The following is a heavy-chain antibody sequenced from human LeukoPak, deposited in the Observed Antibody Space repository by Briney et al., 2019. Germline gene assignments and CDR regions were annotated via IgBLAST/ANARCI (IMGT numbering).Heavy chain of an antibody. CDR3: ARDSAERAWDY. V-gene: IGHV4-4*07. CDR1: GGSISNYY. Sequence: SETLSITCTVSGGSISNYYWTWIRQPAGKGLEWIGRIYSSGSTNYNSSLKSRVIMSVDTSKNQFSLNLTSVTAADTAVYYCARDSAERAWDYWGQGTLVTVSS. J-gene: IGHJ4*02. CDR2: IYSSGST. D-gene: IGHD6-25*01.